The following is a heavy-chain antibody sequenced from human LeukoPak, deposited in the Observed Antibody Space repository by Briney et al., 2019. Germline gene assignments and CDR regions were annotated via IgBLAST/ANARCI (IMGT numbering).Heavy chain of an antibody. V-gene: IGHV4-4*09. J-gene: IGHJ6*03. CDR2: IYSSGST. CDR3: ARGTYYYYYYVDV. Sequence: SETLSLTCTVSDGSISDYYWSWIRQPPGKGLEWVGNIYSSGSTIYNPSLKSRVTISLDTSRNQFSLKLTSVTAADTAVYYCARGTYYYYYYVDVWGKGTTVTVSS. CDR1: DGSISDYY.